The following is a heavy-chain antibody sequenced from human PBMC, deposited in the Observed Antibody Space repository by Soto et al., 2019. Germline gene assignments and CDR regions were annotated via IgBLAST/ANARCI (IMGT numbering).Heavy chain of an antibody. CDR3: ASLRVGATADY. CDR1: GVSISSSSYY. V-gene: IGHV4-39*01. D-gene: IGHD1-26*01. J-gene: IGHJ4*02. Sequence: QLQLQESGPGLVKPSETLSLTCTVSGVSISSSSYYWGWIRQPPGKGLEWIGSIYYSGSTHYNPSLKSRVTISVDTSKNQFSPKLSSVTAADTAVYYCASLRVGATADYWGQGTLVTVSS. CDR2: IYYSGST.